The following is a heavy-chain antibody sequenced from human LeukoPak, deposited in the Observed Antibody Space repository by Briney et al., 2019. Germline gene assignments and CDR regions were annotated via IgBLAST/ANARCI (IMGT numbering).Heavy chain of an antibody. D-gene: IGHD1-26*01. J-gene: IGHJ3*02. CDR3: ARDIWVGGVGAPDAFDI. Sequence: PGGSLRLSCAASGFTFSSYAMHWVRQAPGKGLEWVAVISYDGSNKYYADSVKGRFTISRDNSKNTLYLQMNSLRAEDTAVYYCARDIWVGGVGAPDAFDIWGQGTMVTVSS. CDR1: GFTFSSYA. V-gene: IGHV3-30-3*01. CDR2: ISYDGSNK.